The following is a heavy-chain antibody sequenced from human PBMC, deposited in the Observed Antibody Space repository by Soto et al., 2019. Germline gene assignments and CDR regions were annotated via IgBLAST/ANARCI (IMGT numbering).Heavy chain of an antibody. CDR2: IKSKAHGGTT. CDR3: PTCGGNTGPPY. V-gene: IGHV3-15*07. D-gene: IGHD2-21*01. J-gene: IGHJ4*02. Sequence: GGSLRLSCAGSGFTFSSGWMNWVRQASGKGLEWVGRIKSKAHGGTTDYAAPVQGRFTISRDDSADSVFLQMNSLRSENTAVKYGPTCGGNTGPPYGGGGTLVTVS. CDR1: GFTFSSGW.